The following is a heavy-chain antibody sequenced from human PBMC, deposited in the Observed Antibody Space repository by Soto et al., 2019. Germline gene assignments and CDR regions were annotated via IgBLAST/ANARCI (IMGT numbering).Heavy chain of an antibody. D-gene: IGHD4-17*01. Sequence: SETLSLTCTVSGGSISSYYWSWIRQPPGKGLEWIGNTYHSGNPYYNPSLKSRVTISVDGSKNQFSLKVSSVTAADTAVYYCAREDYGDYGGYFDYWGQGSLVTVSS. CDR1: GGSISSYY. CDR3: AREDYGDYGGYFDY. CDR2: TYHSGNP. V-gene: IGHV4-59*12. J-gene: IGHJ4*02.